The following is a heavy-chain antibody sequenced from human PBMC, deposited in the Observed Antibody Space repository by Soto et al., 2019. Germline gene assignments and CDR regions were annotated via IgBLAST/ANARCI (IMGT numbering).Heavy chain of an antibody. Sequence: QVQLVQSGAEVKKPGASVKVSCKASGYTFTSYGISWVRQAPGQGLEWLGWISAYNGNTNYAQKLQGRVTMTTDTAASTASMELSSLRSADTAGYDCARARAAAGPVDYWGQGTLVTVSS. D-gene: IGHD6-13*01. CDR3: ARARAAAGPVDY. CDR2: ISAYNGNT. J-gene: IGHJ4*02. V-gene: IGHV1-18*01. CDR1: GYTFTSYG.